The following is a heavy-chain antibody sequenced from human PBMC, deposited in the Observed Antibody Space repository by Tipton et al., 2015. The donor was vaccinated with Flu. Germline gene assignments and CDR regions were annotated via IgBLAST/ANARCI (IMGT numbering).Heavy chain of an antibody. CDR3: ATNYNYYALGV. CDR1: GYSFTTYW. V-gene: IGHV5-51*03. Sequence: QLVQSGAGVKKAGESLKISCKGSGYSFTTYWIGWVRQMPGKGLEWIGTIYPGDSGTRYSPSFQGQVTMSADKSMSTAYLQWSSLKASDTAMYYCATNYNYYALGVWGQGTSVSVTS. J-gene: IGHJ6*02. CDR2: IYPGDSGT.